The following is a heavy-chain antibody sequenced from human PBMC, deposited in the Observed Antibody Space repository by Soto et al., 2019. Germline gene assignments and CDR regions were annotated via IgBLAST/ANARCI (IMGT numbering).Heavy chain of an antibody. CDR2: IGGRATSA. Sequence: EVQLLESGGGLVQPGGSLRLSCAASGFTFSNYAMSWVRQAPGKGLEWVSGIGGRATSAYYADSVKGRFAISRDKAYNTLFLQLNSPRAEDTAVYYCAKSRYSDSSGDYYDFWGQGTLVTVSS. CDR3: AKSRYSDSSGDYYDF. CDR1: GFTFSNYA. D-gene: IGHD3-22*01. V-gene: IGHV3-23*01. J-gene: IGHJ4*02.